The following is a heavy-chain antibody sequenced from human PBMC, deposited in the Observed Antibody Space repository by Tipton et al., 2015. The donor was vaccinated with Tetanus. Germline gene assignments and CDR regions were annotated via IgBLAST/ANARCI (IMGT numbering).Heavy chain of an antibody. CDR3: AGDSGWTNY. D-gene: IGHD6-19*01. J-gene: IGHJ4*02. CDR2: IYYSGST. Sequence: QVQLVQSGAEVKPSETLSLTCTVSGGSISSYYWSWIRQPPGKGLEWIGYIYYSGSTNYNPSLKSRVTISVDTSKNQFSLKLSSVTAADTAVYYCAGDSGWTNYWGQGTLVTVSS. CDR1: GGSISSYY. V-gene: IGHV4-59*01.